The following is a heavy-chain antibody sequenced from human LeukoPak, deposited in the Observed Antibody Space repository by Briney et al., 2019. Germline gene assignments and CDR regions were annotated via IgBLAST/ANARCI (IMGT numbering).Heavy chain of an antibody. CDR2: ISGGGGDI. Sequence: GGSLRLSCAASGFAFSDYYMSWIRQAPGKGLEWLSYISGGGGDINYADSVKGRFSISRDNSKNTLYLQMNSLRAEDTAVYYCAKGPTTSYYDILTGYSDWGQGTLVTVSS. J-gene: IGHJ4*02. V-gene: IGHV3-11*01. CDR1: GFAFSDYY. D-gene: IGHD3-9*01. CDR3: AKGPTTSYYDILTGYSD.